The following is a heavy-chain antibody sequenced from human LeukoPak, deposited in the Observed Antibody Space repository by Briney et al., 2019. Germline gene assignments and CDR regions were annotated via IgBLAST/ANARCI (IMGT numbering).Heavy chain of an antibody. J-gene: IGHJ4*02. CDR3: ARGRTLYYFDY. D-gene: IGHD2-8*01. CDR2: ISWNSGSI. Sequence: PGGSLRLSCEASGFIFNDYAMHWVRQVPGKGLEWVSGISWNSGSIGYADSVKGRFTISRDSAKNSLYLQMNSLRGEDTALYYCARGRTLYYFDYWGQGTLVTVSS. CDR1: GFIFNDYA. V-gene: IGHV3-9*01.